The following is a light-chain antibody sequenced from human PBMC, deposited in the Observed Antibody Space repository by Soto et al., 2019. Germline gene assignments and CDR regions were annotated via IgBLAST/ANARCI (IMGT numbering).Light chain of an antibody. CDR1: QSVSNNY. Sequence: EIVLTQSPGTLSLSPGERATLSCRASQSVSNNYLAWYQQKPGQAPRLLIYGASNRTTGIPDTFSGCGSGTDFTLTISRLEPEDFAVYYCQQYGSLSWTFGPGTKVDIK. CDR2: GAS. V-gene: IGKV3-20*01. CDR3: QQYGSLSWT. J-gene: IGKJ1*01.